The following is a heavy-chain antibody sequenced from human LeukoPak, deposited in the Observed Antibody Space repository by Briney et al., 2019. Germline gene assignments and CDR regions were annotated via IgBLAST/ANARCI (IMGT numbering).Heavy chain of an antibody. V-gene: IGHV3-48*03. CDR3: TRNRYFAL. Sequence: PGGSLRLSCAASGFTFSSYELNWVCQAPGKGLEWISYITSSSNTIFYADSVKGRFTISRDNAKNSLYLQMNSLRAEDTAVYYCTRNRYFALWGRATLVTVSS. CDR2: ITSSSNTI. CDR1: GFTFSSYE. J-gene: IGHJ2*01.